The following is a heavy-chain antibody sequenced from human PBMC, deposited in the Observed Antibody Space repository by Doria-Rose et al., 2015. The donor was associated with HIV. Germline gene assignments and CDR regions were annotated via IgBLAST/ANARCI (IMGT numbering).Heavy chain of an antibody. V-gene: IGHV2-26*01. CDR1: GVSLSSPGMG. J-gene: IGHJ4*02. CDR2: NCSDDER. Sequence: SGPVLVKPTETLTLTCTVSGVSLSSPGMGVSWIRQPPGKALEWLANNCSDDERYYKTSLQSRLTISRGTSKSQVVLTMTDMDPVDTATYYCARIKSSRWYHKYYFDFWGQGTLVIVSA. D-gene: IGHD6-13*01. CDR3: ARIKSSRWYHKYYFDF.